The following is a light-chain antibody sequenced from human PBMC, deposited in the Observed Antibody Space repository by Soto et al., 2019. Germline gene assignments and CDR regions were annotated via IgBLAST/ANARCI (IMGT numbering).Light chain of an antibody. Sequence: QTVVTQEPSFSVSPGGTVTLTCGLSSGSVSPRYYPSWYQQTPGQAPRTLIYSTNTRSSGVPDRFSGSILGNKAALTITGAQADDESDYYCGLYLGSGISVFGGGTQLTVL. V-gene: IGLV8-61*01. CDR2: STN. J-gene: IGLJ7*01. CDR3: GLYLGSGISV. CDR1: SGSVSPRYY.